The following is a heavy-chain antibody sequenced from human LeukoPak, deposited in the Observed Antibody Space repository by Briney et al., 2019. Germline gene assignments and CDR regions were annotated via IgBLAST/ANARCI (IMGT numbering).Heavy chain of an antibody. CDR2: IYYSGST. V-gene: IGHV4-61*08. J-gene: IGHJ6*03. D-gene: IGHD2-2*01. CDR3: ASKGCSSTSCYGVGDYYYYYMDV. Sequence: SQTLSLTCTVSGGSISSGDYYWSWIRQPPGKGLEWIGYIYYSGSTNYNPSLKSRVTISVDTSKNQFSLKLSSVTAADTAVYYCASKGCSSTSCYGVGDYYYYYMDVWGKGTTVTVSS. CDR1: GGSISSGDYY.